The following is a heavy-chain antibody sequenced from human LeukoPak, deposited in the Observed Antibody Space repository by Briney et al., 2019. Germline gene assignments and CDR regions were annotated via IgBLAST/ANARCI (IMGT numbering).Heavy chain of an antibody. J-gene: IGHJ4*01. CDR1: GFTFSSYL. Sequence: GGALRLSWAASGFTFSSYLMYWGRQAPGEGVVWVSRINSDDSSTSYADSVKGRLTISRDNAKNTLYLQMNSLRAEDTAVYYCARDGAYSTIFYWGQGTLVTVSS. CDR3: ARDGAYSTIFY. CDR2: INSDDSST. V-gene: IGHV3-74*01. D-gene: IGHD3-3*01.